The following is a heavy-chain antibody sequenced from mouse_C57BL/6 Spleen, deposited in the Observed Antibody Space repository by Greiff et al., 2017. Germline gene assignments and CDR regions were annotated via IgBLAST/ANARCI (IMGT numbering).Heavy chain of an antibody. Sequence: QVQLQQSGAELVKPGASVKISCKASGYAFSSYWMTWVKQRPGKGLEWIGQIYPGDGDTNYNGKFKGKATLTADTSSSTAYMQLSSLTSEDSAVFFCARKGTLTGGWDFDVWGTGTTVTVAS. CDR3: ARKGTLTGGWDFDV. CDR2: IYPGDGDT. J-gene: IGHJ1*03. D-gene: IGHD4-1*01. CDR1: GYAFSSYW. V-gene: IGHV1-80*01.